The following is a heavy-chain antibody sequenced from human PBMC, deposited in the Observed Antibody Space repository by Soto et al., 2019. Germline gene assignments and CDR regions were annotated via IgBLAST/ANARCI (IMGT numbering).Heavy chain of an antibody. CDR3: ARVAVIYGDYYFDY. CDR1: GFTFSSYG. D-gene: IGHD4-17*01. Sequence: QVPLVESGGGVVQPGRSLRLSCAASGFTFSSYGMHWVRQAPGKGLEWVAVIWYDGSNKYYADSVKGRFTISRDNSKNTLYLQMNSLRAEDTAVYYCARVAVIYGDYYFDYWGQGTLVTVSS. V-gene: IGHV3-33*01. J-gene: IGHJ4*02. CDR2: IWYDGSNK.